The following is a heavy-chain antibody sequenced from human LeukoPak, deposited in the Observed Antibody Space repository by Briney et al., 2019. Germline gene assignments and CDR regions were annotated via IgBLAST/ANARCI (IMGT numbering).Heavy chain of an antibody. V-gene: IGHV1-46*01. Sequence: ASVKVSCKASGYTFTSYYMHWVRQAPGQGLEWMGIINPSGGSTSYAQKFQGRVTMTRDMSTSTVYMELSSLRSEDTAVYYCARRTRYYDSSGYYSGRYYYYYMDVWGKGTTVTISS. CDR3: ARRTRYYDSSGYYSGRYYYYYMDV. CDR1: GYTFTSYY. D-gene: IGHD3-22*01. CDR2: INPSGGST. J-gene: IGHJ6*03.